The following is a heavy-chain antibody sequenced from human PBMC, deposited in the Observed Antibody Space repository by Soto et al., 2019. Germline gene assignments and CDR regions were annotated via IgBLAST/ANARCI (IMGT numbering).Heavy chain of an antibody. CDR2: INHSGST. V-gene: IGHV4-34*01. CDR3: ARAGSIVATKRRKFDY. J-gene: IGHJ4*02. CDR1: GGSFSGYY. Sequence: PSETLSLTCAVYGGSFSGYYWSWIRQPPGKGLEWIGEINHSGSTNYNPSLKSRVTISVDTSKNQFSLKLSSVTAADTAVYYCARAGSIVATKRRKFDYWGQGTLVTVSS. D-gene: IGHD5-12*01.